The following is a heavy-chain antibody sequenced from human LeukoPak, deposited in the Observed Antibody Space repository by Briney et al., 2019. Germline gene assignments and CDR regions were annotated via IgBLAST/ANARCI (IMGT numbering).Heavy chain of an antibody. CDR1: RYTPTEFS. J-gene: IGHJ4*02. CDR3: ATLLYGGNRYYFDY. Sequence: ASAKVSRQDSRYTPTEFSMHWVRQAPGEGIGGGGGFDPEDGETIYAQKFQRRVTMTEDTSTDTAYMELSSLRSEDTAVYYCATLLYGGNRYYFDYWGQGTLVTVSS. V-gene: IGHV1-24*01. CDR2: FDPEDGET. D-gene: IGHD4-23*01.